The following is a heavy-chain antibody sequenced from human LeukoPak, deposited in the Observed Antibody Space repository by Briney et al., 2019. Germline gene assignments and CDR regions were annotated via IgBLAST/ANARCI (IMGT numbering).Heavy chain of an antibody. CDR3: ARGAGSTRKIDY. V-gene: IGHV3-48*03. CDR1: GFTFSSYE. J-gene: IGHJ4*02. Sequence: PGGSLRLSCAASGFTFSSYEMTWVRQAPGKGLEWVSYISSSGSIIYYADSVKGRFTISRDNAKNSLYLQMNSLRAEDTAVYYCARGAGSTRKIDYWGQGTLVTVSS. CDR2: ISSSGSII. D-gene: IGHD1-26*01.